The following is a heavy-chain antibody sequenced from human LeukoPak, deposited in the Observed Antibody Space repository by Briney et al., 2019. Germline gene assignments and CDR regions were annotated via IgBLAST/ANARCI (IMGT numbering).Heavy chain of an antibody. CDR2: ISGSGGST. J-gene: IGHJ4*02. D-gene: IGHD5-24*01. V-gene: IGHV3-23*01. CDR3: AKDKDGYNPIDFDY. Sequence: SGGSLRLSCAASGFTFSSYAMSWVRQAPGKGLEWVSAISGSGGSTYYADSVKGRFTTSRDNSKNTLYLQMNSLRAEDTAVYYCAKDKDGYNPIDFDYWGQGTLVTVSS. CDR1: GFTFSSYA.